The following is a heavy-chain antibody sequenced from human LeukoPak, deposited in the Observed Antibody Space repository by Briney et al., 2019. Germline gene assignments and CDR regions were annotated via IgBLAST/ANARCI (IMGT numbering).Heavy chain of an antibody. Sequence: ASVKVSCKASGYTFTSYGISWVRQAPGQGLEWMGWISAYNGNTNYAQKLQGRVTMTTDTSTSTAYMELRSLRSDDTAVYYCARGRVVRYFDWFPIAPFDYWGKGTLVTVSS. J-gene: IGHJ4*02. CDR2: ISAYNGNT. D-gene: IGHD3-9*01. CDR3: ARGRVVRYFDWFPIAPFDY. V-gene: IGHV1-18*01. CDR1: GYTFTSYG.